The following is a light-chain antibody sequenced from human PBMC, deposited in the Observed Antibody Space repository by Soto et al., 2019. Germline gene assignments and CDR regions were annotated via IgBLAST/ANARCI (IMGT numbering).Light chain of an antibody. Sequence: QSVLTQPPSASGTPGQRVTISCSGSSSNIGSNYVYWYQQLPGTAPKLLIYSNNQRPSGVPGRFSGSKSGTSASLAISGLRSEDEADYYCAAWDDSLSGYVFGTGTKLTVL. CDR1: SSNIGSNY. CDR2: SNN. J-gene: IGLJ1*01. V-gene: IGLV1-47*02. CDR3: AAWDDSLSGYV.